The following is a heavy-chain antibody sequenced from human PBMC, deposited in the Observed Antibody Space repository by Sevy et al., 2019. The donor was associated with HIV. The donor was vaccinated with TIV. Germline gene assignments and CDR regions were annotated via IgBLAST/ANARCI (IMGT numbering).Heavy chain of an antibody. CDR1: GYTLTQLS. V-gene: IGHV1-24*01. J-gene: IGHJ4*02. D-gene: IGHD3-22*01. Sequence: ASVKVSCKVSGYTLTQLSMHWVRQAPGKGLEWMGSFDPEDGETIYAQKFQGRVTMTEDTSTDTAYMELSGLKSEDTAVFYCAITKDYYDSSGYPFDYWGQGTLVTVSS. CDR2: FDPEDGET. CDR3: AITKDYYDSSGYPFDY.